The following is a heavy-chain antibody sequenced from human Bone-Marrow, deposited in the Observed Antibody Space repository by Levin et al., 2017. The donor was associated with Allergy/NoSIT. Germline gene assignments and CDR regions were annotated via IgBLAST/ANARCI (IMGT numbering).Heavy chain of an antibody. Sequence: GESLKISCKASGYTFTSYDINWVRQATGQGLEWMGWMNPNSGNTGYAQKFQGRVTMTRNTSISTAYMELSSLRSEDTAVYYCARKGGDFWSGNAITFDPWGQGTLVTVSS. D-gene: IGHD3-3*01. CDR3: ARKGGDFWSGNAITFDP. V-gene: IGHV1-8*01. J-gene: IGHJ5*02. CDR1: GYTFTSYD. CDR2: MNPNSGNT.